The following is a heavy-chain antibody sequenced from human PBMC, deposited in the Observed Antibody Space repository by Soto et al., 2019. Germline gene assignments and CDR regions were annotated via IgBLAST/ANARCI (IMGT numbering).Heavy chain of an antibody. CDR3: AISGYSYGDAFDI. D-gene: IGHD5-18*01. CDR1: GYSISSGYY. CDR2: IYHSGGT. Sequence: SETLSLTCAVSGYSISSGYYWGWIRQPPGKGLEWIGSIYHSGGTYYNPSLKSRVTISVDTSENQFSLKLSSVTAADTAVYYCAISGYSYGDAFDIWGQGTMVTVSS. J-gene: IGHJ3*02. V-gene: IGHV4-38-2*01.